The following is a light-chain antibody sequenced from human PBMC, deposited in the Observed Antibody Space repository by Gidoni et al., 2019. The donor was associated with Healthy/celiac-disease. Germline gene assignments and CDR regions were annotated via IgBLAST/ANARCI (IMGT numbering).Light chain of an antibody. CDR1: QSISSY. Sequence: QMIQSPSSLSASVGDRVTITCRASQSISSYLNWYQQKQAKAPKRLIYTAPRLQSGVPSTCSGSVSGTEFTLTISSLQPEEFATYYCEQSYSTPYTFGQGTKVEIK. J-gene: IGKJ2*01. CDR2: TAP. CDR3: EQSYSTPYT. V-gene: IGKV1-39*01.